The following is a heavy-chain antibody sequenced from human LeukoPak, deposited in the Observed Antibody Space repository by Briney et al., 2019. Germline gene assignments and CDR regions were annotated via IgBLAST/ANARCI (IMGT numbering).Heavy chain of an antibody. CDR3: AKDGWKAAGYFDL. V-gene: IGHV3-43*02. D-gene: IGHD6-13*01. CDR1: GFTFGHYA. Sequence: GGSLTLSCAASGFTFGHYAMHWVRQVPGKGLEWISVISGDGDKIDYAESVKGRFSVSRDNNKNSLYLQMSSLTIEDTALFYCAKDGWKAAGYFDLWGRGTVVTVSS. J-gene: IGHJ2*01. CDR2: ISGDGDKI.